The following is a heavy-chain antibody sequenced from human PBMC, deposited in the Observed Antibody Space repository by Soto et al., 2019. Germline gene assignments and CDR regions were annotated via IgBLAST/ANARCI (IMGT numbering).Heavy chain of an antibody. J-gene: IGHJ6*02. D-gene: IGHD6-19*01. CDR2: TYYRSKWYN. CDR3: ASWSIAVAEDYYSGMDV. V-gene: IGHV6-1*01. Sequence: SQTLSLTCAISGDSVSSNSAAWNWIRQSPSRGLEWLGRTYYRSKWYNDYAVSVKSRITINPDTSKNQFSLQLNSVTPEDTAVYYCASWSIAVAEDYYSGMDVWGQGNTVTVSS. CDR1: GDSVSSNSAA.